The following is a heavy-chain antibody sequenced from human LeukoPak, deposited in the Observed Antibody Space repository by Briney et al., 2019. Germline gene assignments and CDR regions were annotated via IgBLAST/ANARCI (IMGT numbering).Heavy chain of an antibody. D-gene: IGHD6-19*01. J-gene: IGHJ4*01. V-gene: IGHV3-9*01. CDR2: IGWNSIKV. CDR1: GFIFDDYA. CDR3: AKDRGSGRSEFDC. Sequence: GGSLRLSCVASGFIFDDYAMHWVRQVPGKGLEWVSGIGWNSIKVGYADSVKGQFTISRDNAKNSLYLQMNSLRAEDTALYYCAKDRGSGRSEFDCWGQGTLVTVSS.